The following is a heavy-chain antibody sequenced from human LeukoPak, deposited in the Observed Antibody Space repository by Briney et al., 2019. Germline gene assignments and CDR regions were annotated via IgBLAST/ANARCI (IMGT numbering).Heavy chain of an antibody. CDR3: AKSRGSSYYYAPFDY. Sequence: GGSLRLSCAASGFTFNNYAINWVRQAPVKGLEWVSGISGSAGTTYNADSVKGRFTISRDNSKNTLFLQMNSLRAGDTAVYYCAKSRGSSYYYAPFDYWGQGTLVTVSS. D-gene: IGHD3-22*01. J-gene: IGHJ4*02. CDR2: ISGSAGTT. V-gene: IGHV3-23*01. CDR1: GFTFNNYA.